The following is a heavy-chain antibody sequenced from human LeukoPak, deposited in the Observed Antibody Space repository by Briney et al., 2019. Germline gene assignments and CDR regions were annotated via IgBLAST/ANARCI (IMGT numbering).Heavy chain of an antibody. D-gene: IGHD1-14*01. CDR2: ISYTGGET. Sequence: SETLSLTCTVSGGPINSYYWSWIRQPPGKGLEWIGYISYTGGETNYNPSLKSRLTISVDTSKNQFSLMLTSVTAADTAVYYCARQPGGTAAFDIWAQGTMVTVSS. J-gene: IGHJ3*02. V-gene: IGHV4-59*08. CDR3: ARQPGGTAAFDI. CDR1: GGPINSYY.